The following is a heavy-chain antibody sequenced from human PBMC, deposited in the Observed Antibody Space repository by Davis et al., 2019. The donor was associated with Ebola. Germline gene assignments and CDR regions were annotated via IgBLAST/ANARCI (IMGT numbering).Heavy chain of an antibody. CDR2: ISSGSSNM. CDR1: GFTFSNYD. V-gene: IGHV3-21*01. D-gene: IGHD2-2*02. CDR3: AKQWEAYCSSTSCYILGSQNWFDP. J-gene: IGHJ5*02. Sequence: GESLKISCVASGFTFSNYDMNWVRQAPGKGLEWVASISSGSSNMYYADSVKGRFTISRDNAKNSLFLQMNSLRAEDTAVYYCAKQWEAYCSSTSCYILGSQNWFDPWGQGTLVTVSS.